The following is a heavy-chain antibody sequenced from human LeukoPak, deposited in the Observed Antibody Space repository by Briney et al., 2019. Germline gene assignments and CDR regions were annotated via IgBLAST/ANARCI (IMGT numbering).Heavy chain of an antibody. J-gene: IGHJ4*02. V-gene: IGHV4-61*02. CDR1: GGSISSGSYY. CDR3: ARDPEYYYGSGTFDY. Sequence: SETLSLTCTVSGGSISSGSYYWSWIRQPAGKGLEWIVRIYTSGSTNYNPSLKSRVTISVDTSKNQFSLKLSPVTAADTAVYYCARDPEYYYGSGTFDYWGQGTLVTVSS. D-gene: IGHD3-10*01. CDR2: IYTSGST.